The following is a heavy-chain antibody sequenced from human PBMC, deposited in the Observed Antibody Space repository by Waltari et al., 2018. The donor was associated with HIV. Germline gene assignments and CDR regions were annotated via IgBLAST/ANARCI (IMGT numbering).Heavy chain of an antibody. CDR1: GFTFSGYG. D-gene: IGHD3-3*01. V-gene: IGHV3-30*02. CDR3: GKDSNYFYDSTGYYCDF. Sequence: QVRLVESGGGVVPPGGSLRLSCAASGFTFSGYGIHWVRQAPCKGLEWVAFIRHDDSNRYYRDSVKGRFTISRDNSKNTVDLQMNNLKAEDTAVYYCGKDSNYFYDSTGYYCDFWGQGTLVTVSS. CDR2: IRHDDSNR. J-gene: IGHJ4*02.